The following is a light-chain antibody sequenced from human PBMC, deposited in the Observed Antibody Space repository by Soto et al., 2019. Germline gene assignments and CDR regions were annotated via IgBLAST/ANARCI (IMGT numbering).Light chain of an antibody. CDR2: GAS. J-gene: IGKJ5*01. V-gene: IGKV3-20*01. CDR1: QSVSSNF. Sequence: EIVLTQSPGTLPLSPGERATLSCRASQSVSSNFLAWYQEKLCQAPRLLIYGASKRATGIPDRFSGSASGTDFTPTISRLEPQDFAVYYCQQYKNWPPITFGLGTRGEIK. CDR3: QQYKNWPPIT.